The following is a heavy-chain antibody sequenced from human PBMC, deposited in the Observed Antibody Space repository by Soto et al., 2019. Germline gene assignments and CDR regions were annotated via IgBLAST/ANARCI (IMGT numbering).Heavy chain of an antibody. V-gene: IGHV4-4*02. CDR3: ESSSTDGYYFDY. J-gene: IGHJ4*02. CDR2: IYHSGST. CDR1: GGSISSSNW. Sequence: SETLSLTCAVSGGSISSSNWWSWVRQPPGKGLEWIGEIYHSGSTNYNPSLKSRVTISVDKSKNQFSLKLSSVTAADTAVYYCESSSTDGYYFDYWGQGTLVTVSS. D-gene: IGHD2-8*01.